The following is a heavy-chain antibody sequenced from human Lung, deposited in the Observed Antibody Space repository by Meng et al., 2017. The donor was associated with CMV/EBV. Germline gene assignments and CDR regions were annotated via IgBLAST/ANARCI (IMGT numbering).Heavy chain of an antibody. J-gene: IGHJ5*02. CDR2: IYYSGST. CDR1: GGSISSYY. Sequence: SXTXSLXCTVSGGSISSYYWSWIRQPPGKGLEWIGYIYYSGSTNYNPSLKSRVTISVDTSKNQFSLKLSSVTAADTAVYYCARASYYDFWSGPGNWFDPXRQGTLVTVSS. CDR3: ARASYYDFWSGPGNWFDP. V-gene: IGHV4-59*01. D-gene: IGHD3-3*01.